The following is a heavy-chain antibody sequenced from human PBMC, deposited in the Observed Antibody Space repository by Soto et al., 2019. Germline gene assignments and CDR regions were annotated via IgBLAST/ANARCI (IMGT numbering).Heavy chain of an antibody. D-gene: IGHD6-19*01. J-gene: IGHJ3*02. CDR1: GGSFSGYY. V-gene: IGHV4-34*01. CDR3: GWGWLDDAFDI. CDR2: INHSGST. Sequence: SETLSLTCAVYGGSFSGYYWGWIRQPPGKGLEWIGEINHSGSTNYNPSLKSRVTISVDTSKNQFSLKLSSVTAADTAVYYCGWGWLDDAFDIWGQGTMVTVSS.